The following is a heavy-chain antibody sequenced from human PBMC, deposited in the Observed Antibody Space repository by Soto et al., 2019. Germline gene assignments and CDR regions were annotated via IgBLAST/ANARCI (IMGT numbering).Heavy chain of an antibody. CDR2: IIPISGTA. Sequence: QVQLVQSGAEVKKPGSSVKVSCKASGGTFSSYAISWVRQAPGQGLEWMGGIIPISGTANYAQKFQGRVTIAADESTSTAYMELRSLRSEDTAVYYCARSQGSSTSLEIYYYYYYGMDVWGQETTVTVSS. CDR1: GGTFSSYA. V-gene: IGHV1-69*01. D-gene: IGHD2-2*01. CDR3: ARSQGSSTSLEIYYYYYYGMDV. J-gene: IGHJ6*02.